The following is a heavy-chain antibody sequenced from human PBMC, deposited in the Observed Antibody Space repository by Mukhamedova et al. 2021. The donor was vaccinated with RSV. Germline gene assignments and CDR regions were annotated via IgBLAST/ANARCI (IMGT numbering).Heavy chain of an antibody. J-gene: IGHJ3*02. V-gene: IGHV3-23*01. CDR3: AKLISSYYYVDVFDI. D-gene: IGHD3-22*01. Sequence: GRFTISRDNSKNTLYLQMNSLRAEDTAVYYCAKLISSYYYVDVFDIWGQGTMVTVSS.